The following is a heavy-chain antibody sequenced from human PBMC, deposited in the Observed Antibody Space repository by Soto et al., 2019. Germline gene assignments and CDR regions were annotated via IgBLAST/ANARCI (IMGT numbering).Heavy chain of an antibody. Sequence: EVQLLESGGGLVQPGGSLRLSCAASGFTFSSYAMSWVRQAPGKGLEWVSAISGSGGSTYYADSVKGRFTIARDNSKNTLYLKMNSLRAEDTAVYYCAKALPYGGTLDYWGQGTLVTVSS. CDR2: ISGSGGST. CDR1: GFTFSSYA. CDR3: AKALPYGGTLDY. V-gene: IGHV3-23*01. J-gene: IGHJ4*02. D-gene: IGHD4-17*01.